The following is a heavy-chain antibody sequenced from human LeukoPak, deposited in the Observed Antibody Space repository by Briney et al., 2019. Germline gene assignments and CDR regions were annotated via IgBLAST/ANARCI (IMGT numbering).Heavy chain of an antibody. J-gene: IGHJ6*02. V-gene: IGHV3-23*01. Sequence: GGSLRLSCAASGFTFSSYAMSWVRQAPGKGLEWVSTISSGGNTYYADSVKGRFTISRDNSKNTLYLQMNSLRAEDTAVYYCARALITSSYYYGMDVWGQGTTVTVSS. CDR1: GFTFSSYA. CDR3: ARALITSSYYYGMDV. D-gene: IGHD3-10*01. CDR2: ISSGGNT.